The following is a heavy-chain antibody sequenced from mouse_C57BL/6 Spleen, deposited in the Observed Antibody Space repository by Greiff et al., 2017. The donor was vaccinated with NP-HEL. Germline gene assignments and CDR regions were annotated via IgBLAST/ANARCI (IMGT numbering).Heavy chain of an antibody. J-gene: IGHJ2*01. CDR2: IYPRSGNT. Sequence: QVQLKESGAELARPGASVKLSCKASGYTFTSYGISWVKQRTGQGLEWIGEIYPRSGNTYYNEKFKGKATLTADKSSSTAYMGLRSLTSEDSAVYFCARGGYYYGSSLAFDYWGQGTTLTVSS. CDR1: GYTFTSYG. D-gene: IGHD1-1*01. V-gene: IGHV1-81*01. CDR3: ARGGYYYGSSLAFDY.